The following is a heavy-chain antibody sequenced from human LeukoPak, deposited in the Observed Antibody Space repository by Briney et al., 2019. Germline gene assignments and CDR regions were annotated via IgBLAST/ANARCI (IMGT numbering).Heavy chain of an antibody. Sequence: GESLRLSCAASGFTFSSYAMHWVRQAPGKGLEYVSAISSNGGSTYYANSVKGRFTISRDNPKNTLYLQMGSLRAEVTAVYYCARDSSGWPYYFDYWGQGTLVTVSS. J-gene: IGHJ4*02. CDR3: ARDSSGWPYYFDY. CDR1: GFTFSSYA. V-gene: IGHV3-64*01. CDR2: ISSNGGST. D-gene: IGHD6-19*01.